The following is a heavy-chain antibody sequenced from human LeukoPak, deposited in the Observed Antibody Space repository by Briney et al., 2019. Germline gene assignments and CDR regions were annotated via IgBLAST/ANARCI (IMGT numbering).Heavy chain of an antibody. CDR1: GGSFSGYY. J-gene: IGHJ5*02. Sequence: SETLSLTCAVYGGSFSGYYWSWIRQPPGKGLEWIGEINHSGSTNYNPSLKSRVTISVDTSKNQFSLKLSSVTAADSAVYYCARRKVAAAGYNWFDPWGQGTLVTVSS. CDR3: ARRKVAAAGYNWFDP. V-gene: IGHV4-34*01. D-gene: IGHD6-13*01. CDR2: INHSGST.